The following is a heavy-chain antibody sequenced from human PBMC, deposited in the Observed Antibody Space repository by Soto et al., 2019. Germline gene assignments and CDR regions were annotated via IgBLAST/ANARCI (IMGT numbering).Heavy chain of an antibody. J-gene: IGHJ3*02. D-gene: IGHD6-19*01. CDR1: GFTFSSYS. Sequence: GGSLRLSCAASGFTFSSYSMNWVRQAPGKGLEWVSYISSSSSTIYYADSVKGRFTISRDNAKNSLYLQMNSLRAEDTVVYYCARDRSSGLMGDAFDIWGQGTMVTVSS. CDR3: ARDRSSGLMGDAFDI. V-gene: IGHV3-48*01. CDR2: ISSSSSTI.